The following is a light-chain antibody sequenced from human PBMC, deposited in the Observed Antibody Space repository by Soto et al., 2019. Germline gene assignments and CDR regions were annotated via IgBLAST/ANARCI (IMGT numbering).Light chain of an antibody. J-gene: IGKJ4*01. CDR1: QSVSSY. CDR2: DAS. Sequence: EIVLTQSTATLSLSPGERATLSCRASQSVSSYLAWYQQKPGQAPRLLIYDASNRATGIPARFSGSGSGTDFTLTISSLEPEDFAVYYCQRRSNWPLTFGGGTKVEIK. CDR3: QRRSNWPLT. V-gene: IGKV3-11*01.